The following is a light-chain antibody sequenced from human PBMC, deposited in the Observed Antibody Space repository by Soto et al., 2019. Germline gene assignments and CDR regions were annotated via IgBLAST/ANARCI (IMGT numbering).Light chain of an antibody. Sequence: YELTQPPSVSVAPGQTARITCGGNNIGGKSVHWYQQKPGQAPVLVVYDDSDRPSGIADRFSGSNSGDTATLTIRRVEAGDEADYYCPVWDSSSDHYVFGTGTKLTVL. CDR1: NIGGKS. CDR2: DDS. CDR3: PVWDSSSDHYV. J-gene: IGLJ1*01. V-gene: IGLV3-21*02.